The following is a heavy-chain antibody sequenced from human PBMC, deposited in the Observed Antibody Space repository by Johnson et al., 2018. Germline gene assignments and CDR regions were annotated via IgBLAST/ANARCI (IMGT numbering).Heavy chain of an antibody. V-gene: IGHV3-23*04. Sequence: VQLVESGGGLVQPGGSLRLSCALSGFTLGTYAMTWVRQAPGKGLEWVSSVSGSGGRTSYADSVKGRFTISRDTSKNTLFLQMTSRRAEDTAVYFCAKDRKWSQDCIYDMDVWGQGTTVIVS. D-gene: IGHD2-21*02. J-gene: IGHJ6*02. CDR3: AKDRKWSQDCIYDMDV. CDR1: GFTLGTYA. CDR2: VSGSGGRT.